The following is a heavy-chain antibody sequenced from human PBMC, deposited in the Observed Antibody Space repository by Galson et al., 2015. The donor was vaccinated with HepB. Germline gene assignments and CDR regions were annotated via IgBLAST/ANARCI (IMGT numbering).Heavy chain of an antibody. CDR2: IYYSGSA. Sequence: ETLSLTCTVSGGSISSYYWSWIRQPPGKGLEWIGYIYYSGSANYNPSLKSRVTISVDTSKNQFSLKLSSVTAADTAVYYCARSPMGYYYDSTLDYWGQGTLVTVSS. CDR1: GGSISSYY. J-gene: IGHJ4*02. CDR3: ARSPMGYYYDSTLDY. V-gene: IGHV4-59*08. D-gene: IGHD3-22*01.